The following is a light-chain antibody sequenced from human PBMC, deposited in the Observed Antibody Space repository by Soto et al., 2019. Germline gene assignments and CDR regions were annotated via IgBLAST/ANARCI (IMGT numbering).Light chain of an antibody. J-gene: IGLJ2*01. CDR2: GND. CDR3: QSYDGALSASV. V-gene: IGLV1-40*01. CDR1: SSNMGANYD. Sequence: QSVLTQPPSVSGAPGQRVTIACTGSSSNMGANYDVNWYQQFPGTVPKLLIYGNDKRPSGVPDRFSGSKSGNSASLAITWLQGADEADYYCQSYDGALSASVFGGGTKLTVL.